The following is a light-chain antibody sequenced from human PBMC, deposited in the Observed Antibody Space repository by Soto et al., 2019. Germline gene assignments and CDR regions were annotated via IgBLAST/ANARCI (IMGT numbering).Light chain of an antibody. CDR3: LQYYNFSWT. Sequence: AIPMTQSPSSLSASVGDRVTITCRASQDIRNDLAWYQQKPGQAPHLLIFAASNLQSGVPARFTGGGSGTHFTLTISSVQPYDFATYYCLQYYNFSWTFGQGTKVDIK. J-gene: IGKJ1*01. V-gene: IGKV1-6*01. CDR1: QDIRND. CDR2: AAS.